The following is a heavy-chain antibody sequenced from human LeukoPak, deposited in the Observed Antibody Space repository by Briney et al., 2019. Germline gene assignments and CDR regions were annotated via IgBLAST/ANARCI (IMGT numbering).Heavy chain of an antibody. CDR3: ARGYSSSWLGYFDY. V-gene: IGHV3-30*03. Sequence: GGSLRLSCVASGFTFSSYGIHWVRQAPGKGLECVAVVSSDGSIKYNADSVKGRFTIFRDTSKNTVYLQMNSLGAEDTAFYYCARGYSSSWLGYFDYWGQGTLVTVSS. CDR2: VSSDGSIK. D-gene: IGHD6-13*01. CDR1: GFTFSSYG. J-gene: IGHJ4*02.